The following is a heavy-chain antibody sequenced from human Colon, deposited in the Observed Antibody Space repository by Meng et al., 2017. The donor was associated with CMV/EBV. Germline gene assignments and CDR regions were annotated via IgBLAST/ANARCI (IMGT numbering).Heavy chain of an antibody. CDR1: GDSVSSSAYY. CDR2: IYYSGRT. Sequence: GSLRLSCTVSGDSVSSSAYYWSWIRQPPGKGLEWLGYIYYSGRTDYNPSLTSRVTISIDTSKTQFSLTLNSLTAADTAVYYCARDTHGYCSSTSCSDAFDIWGQGTMVTVSS. D-gene: IGHD2-2*01. CDR3: ARDTHGYCSSTSCSDAFDI. J-gene: IGHJ3*02. V-gene: IGHV4-61*08.